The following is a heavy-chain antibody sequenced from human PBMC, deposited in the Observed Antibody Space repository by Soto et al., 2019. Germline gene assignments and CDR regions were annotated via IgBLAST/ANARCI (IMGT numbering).Heavy chain of an antibody. V-gene: IGHV4-31*03. CDR1: GGSISSGGYY. Sequence: SETLSLTCTVSGGSISSGGYYWSWIRQHPGKGLEWIGYIYYSGSTYYNPSLKSRVTISVDTSKNQFSLKLSSVTAADTAVYYCAREAVVPAAGYYYYYGMDVWGQGTTVTVSS. CDR2: IYYSGST. J-gene: IGHJ6*02. CDR3: AREAVVPAAGYYYYYGMDV. D-gene: IGHD2-2*01.